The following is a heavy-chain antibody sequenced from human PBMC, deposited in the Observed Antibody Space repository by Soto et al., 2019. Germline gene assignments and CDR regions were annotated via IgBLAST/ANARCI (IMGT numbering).Heavy chain of an antibody. Sequence: SETLSLTCTVSGGSISSYYWSWIRQPPGKGLEWIGYIYYSGSTNYNPSLKSRVTISVDTSKNQFSLKLSSVTAADTAVYYCARGATDYYYYGMDVWGQGTTVTVSS. CDR3: ARGATDYYYYGMDV. J-gene: IGHJ6*02. CDR1: GGSISSYY. V-gene: IGHV4-59*01. CDR2: IYYSGST. D-gene: IGHD1-26*01.